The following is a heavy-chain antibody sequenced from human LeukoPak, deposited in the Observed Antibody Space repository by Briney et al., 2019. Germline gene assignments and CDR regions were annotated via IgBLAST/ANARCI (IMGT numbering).Heavy chain of an antibody. CDR3: AKEGQTPYSSKFSFDY. CDR2: ISSGGTTT. Sequence: GRSLRLSCAASGVTFSSHGMHWVRQAPGKGLEWVAVISSGGTTTYYADSVEGRFIISRDNSKNTLYLQMNSLRIEDTAVYYCAKEGQTPYSSKFSFDYWGQGTLVTVSS. J-gene: IGHJ4*02. D-gene: IGHD6-13*01. CDR1: GVTFSSHG. V-gene: IGHV3-30*18.